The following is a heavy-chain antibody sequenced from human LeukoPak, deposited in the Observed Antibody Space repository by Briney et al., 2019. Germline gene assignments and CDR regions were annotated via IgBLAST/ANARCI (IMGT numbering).Heavy chain of an antibody. J-gene: IGHJ5*02. Sequence: GSLRLSCAASGFTFSSYAMSWVRQAPGKGLEWVSAISGIGCSTYYADSVKGRFTMSRDNSKNTLYLQMNSLRAEDRAVYYCAKLPTIAATGNWFDPWGQGTLVTVSS. CDR1: GFTFSSYA. D-gene: IGHD2-15*01. V-gene: IGHV3-23*01. CDR3: AKLPTIAATGNWFDP. CDR2: ISGIGCST.